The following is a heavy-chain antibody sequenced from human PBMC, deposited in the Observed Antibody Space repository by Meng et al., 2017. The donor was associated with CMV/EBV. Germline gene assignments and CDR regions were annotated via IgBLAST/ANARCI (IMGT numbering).Heavy chain of an antibody. Sequence: QGPLQQSGPGRVKPSETLSLTCRVSGVPIRTHYWSWVRQTPGKGLEWIASIHYTGRADYSPSLKSRLTISVDTSDSQLSLKLSSVTPADTAMYYCAERGGGYWGQGILVTVSS. CDR3: AERGGGY. D-gene: IGHD1-1*01. CDR1: GVPIRTHY. CDR2: IHYTGRA. V-gene: IGHV4-59*11. J-gene: IGHJ4*02.